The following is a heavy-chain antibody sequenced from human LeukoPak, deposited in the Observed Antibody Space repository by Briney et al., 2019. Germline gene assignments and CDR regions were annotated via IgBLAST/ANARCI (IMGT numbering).Heavy chain of an antibody. CDR1: GFTFSGYW. D-gene: IGHD6-13*01. CDR3: ARESTAGYNSSWYGFRN. V-gene: IGHV3-7*01. J-gene: IGHJ1*01. Sequence: GGSLRLSCAASGFTFSGYWMSWVRQAPGKGLEWVANINQDGSEKYYVDSVKGRFTISRDNAKNSLFLQMGSLRVEDTAVYYCARESTAGYNSSWYGFRNWGQGTLVSVPS. CDR2: INQDGSEK.